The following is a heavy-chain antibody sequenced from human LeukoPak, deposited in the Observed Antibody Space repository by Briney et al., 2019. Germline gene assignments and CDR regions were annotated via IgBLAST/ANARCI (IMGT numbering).Heavy chain of an antibody. Sequence: PGGSLRLSCAASGFTFSDYYMSWIRQAPGKGLEGVSYISSSGSTIYYADSVKGRFTISRDNAKNSLYLQMNSLRAEDTAVYYCATGIAVAGSYYYYGMDVWGQGTTVTVSS. CDR2: ISSSGSTI. J-gene: IGHJ6*02. CDR1: GFTFSDYY. V-gene: IGHV3-11*01. D-gene: IGHD6-19*01. CDR3: ATGIAVAGSYYYYGMDV.